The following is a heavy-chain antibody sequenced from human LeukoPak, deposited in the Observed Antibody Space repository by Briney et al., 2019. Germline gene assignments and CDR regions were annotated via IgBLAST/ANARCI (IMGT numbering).Heavy chain of an antibody. Sequence: SETLSLTCTVSGGSISSSGYYWGWIRQPPGKGLEWIGSIYYSGSTYYNPSLKSRVTITVDTSKNQFSLKVSSVTATDTAVYYCARLAASPDYYYYYMDVWGKGTTVTISS. J-gene: IGHJ6*03. CDR2: IYYSGST. CDR1: GGSISSSGYY. CDR3: ARLAASPDYYYYYMDV. V-gene: IGHV4-39*01.